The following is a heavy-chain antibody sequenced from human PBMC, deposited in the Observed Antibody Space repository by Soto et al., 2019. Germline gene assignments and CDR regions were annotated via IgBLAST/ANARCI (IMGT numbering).Heavy chain of an antibody. CDR1: GGSFSGYY. CDR2: INHSGST. V-gene: IGHV4-34*01. D-gene: IGHD3-10*01. CDR3: ARGPRVVRFDY. J-gene: IGHJ4*02. Sequence: SETLSLTCAVYGGSFSGYYWSWIRQPPGKGLEWIGEINHSGSTNYNPSLKSRVTISVDTSKNQFSLKLSSVTAADTAVYYCARGPRVVRFDYWGQGTLVTVSS.